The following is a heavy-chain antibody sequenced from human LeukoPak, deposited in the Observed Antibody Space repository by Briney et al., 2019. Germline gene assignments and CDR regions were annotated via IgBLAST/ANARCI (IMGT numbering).Heavy chain of an antibody. D-gene: IGHD4-17*01. J-gene: IGHJ4*02. V-gene: IGHV3-23*01. CDR1: GFTFSSYA. CDR3: AKGRVRYGDFDY. Sequence: PGGSLRLSCAASGFTFSSYAMSWVRQAPGKGLEWVSALSGSGGSTYYADSVKGRFTISRDNSKNTLYLQMNSLRVEDTAVYYCAKGRVRYGDFDYWGQGTLVTVSS. CDR2: LSGSGGST.